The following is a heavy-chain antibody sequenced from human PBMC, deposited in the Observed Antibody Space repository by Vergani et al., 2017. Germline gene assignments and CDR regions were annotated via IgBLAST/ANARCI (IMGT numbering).Heavy chain of an antibody. CDR3: ARGRGSSGWYEITGGPQDY. D-gene: IGHD6-19*01. CDR2: INHSGST. Sequence: QVQLQQWGAGLLKPSETLSLTCAVYGGSFSGYYWSWIRQPPGKGLEWIGEINHSGSTNYNPSLKSRVTISVDTSKNQFSLKLSSVTAADTAVYYCARGRGSSGWYEITGGPQDYWGQGTLVTVSS. CDR1: GGSFSGYY. V-gene: IGHV4-34*01. J-gene: IGHJ4*02.